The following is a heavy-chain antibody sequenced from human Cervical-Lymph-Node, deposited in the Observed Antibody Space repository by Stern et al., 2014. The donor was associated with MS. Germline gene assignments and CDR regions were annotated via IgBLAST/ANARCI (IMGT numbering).Heavy chain of an antibody. D-gene: IGHD5-12*01. CDR1: GYTFTGYY. CDR2: INPNSGGT. Sequence: VQLVQSGAEVKKPGASVKVSCKASGYTFTGYYMHWVRQAPGQGLEWMGRINPNSGGTNYAQKFQGRVTMTRDTSISTAYMELSRLRSDDTAVYYCARPPRNSGYGIYYFDYWGQGTLVTVSS. J-gene: IGHJ4*02. V-gene: IGHV1-2*06. CDR3: ARPPRNSGYGIYYFDY.